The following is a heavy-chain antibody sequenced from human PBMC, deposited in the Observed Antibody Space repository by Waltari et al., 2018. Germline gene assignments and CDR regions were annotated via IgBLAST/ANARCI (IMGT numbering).Heavy chain of an antibody. J-gene: IGHJ4*02. D-gene: IGHD1-1*01. CDR2: INSDGSNT. CDR3: VRGWIDNSRIY. V-gene: IGHV3-74*01. Sequence: EVQLVESGGGLVQPGGSLRLSCAASGFIFSNYWMHWVRQVQGKGLVWVSRINSDGSNTDYADSVKGRFTISRDNARNTLYLQMNSLRAEDTAVYYCVRGWIDNSRIYWGQGTLVTVSS. CDR1: GFIFSNYW.